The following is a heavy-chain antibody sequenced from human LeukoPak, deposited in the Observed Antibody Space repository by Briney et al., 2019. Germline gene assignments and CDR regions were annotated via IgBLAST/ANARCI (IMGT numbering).Heavy chain of an antibody. CDR3: ARAIDGWYYFDY. CDR1: GGSISSSSYY. J-gene: IGHJ4*02. V-gene: IGHV4-39*07. D-gene: IGHD6-19*01. CDR2: IYYSGST. Sequence: SETLSLTCTVSGGSISSSSYYWGWIRQPPGKGLEWIGSIYYSGSTYYNPSLESRVTISVDTSKNQFSLKLSSVTAADTAVYYCARAIDGWYYFDYWGQGTLVTVSS.